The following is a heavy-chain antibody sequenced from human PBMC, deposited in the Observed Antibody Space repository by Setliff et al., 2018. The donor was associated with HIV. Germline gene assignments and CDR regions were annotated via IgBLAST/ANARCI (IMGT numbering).Heavy chain of an antibody. V-gene: IGHV4-59*12. CDR1: GDSIRGYY. CDR2: VFYTGFA. D-gene: IGHD3-10*01. J-gene: IGHJ4*02. CDR3: ARESYGSGTYDY. Sequence: SETLSLTCTVSGDSIRGYYWSWIRQPPGKGLEWMGYVFYTGFAAYNPSLKSRLTISVDTSKSQFSLTLTSVTAADTAVYYCARESYGSGTYDYWGQGTLVTVSS.